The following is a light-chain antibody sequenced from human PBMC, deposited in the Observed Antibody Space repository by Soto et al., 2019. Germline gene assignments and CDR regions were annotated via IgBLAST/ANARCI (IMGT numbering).Light chain of an antibody. CDR1: SSNIGSYYD. Sequence: QSVLTQSPSVSGAPGQRVTIPCTGSSSNIGSYYDVHWYQQLPGTVPKLLIYGDNNRPSGVPDRFSGSKSGTSASLAITGLQAEDEANYYCQSYDSSLSHVVFGGGTKVTVL. J-gene: IGLJ2*01. CDR3: QSYDSSLSHVV. V-gene: IGLV1-40*01. CDR2: GDN.